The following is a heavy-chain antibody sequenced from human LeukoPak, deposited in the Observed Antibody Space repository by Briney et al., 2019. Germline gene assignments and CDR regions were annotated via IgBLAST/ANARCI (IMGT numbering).Heavy chain of an antibody. CDR3: AKSPVLVVANTFDY. CDR2: ISGSGGST. Sequence: TGGSLRLSCAASGFTFSTYAMSWVRQAPGKGLEWVSAISGSGGSTYYADSVKGRFTVSRDNSKNTLYLQMNSLRAEDTAVYYCAKSPVLVVANTFDYWGQGTLVTVSS. D-gene: IGHD2-2*01. J-gene: IGHJ4*02. CDR1: GFTFSTYA. V-gene: IGHV3-23*01.